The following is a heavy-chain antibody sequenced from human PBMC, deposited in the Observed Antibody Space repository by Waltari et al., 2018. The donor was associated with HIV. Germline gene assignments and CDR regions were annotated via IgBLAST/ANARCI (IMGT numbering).Heavy chain of an antibody. CDR1: GYFFASYW. D-gene: IGHD6-19*01. V-gene: IGHV5-51*01. J-gene: IGHJ4*02. CDR3: ARQWSGSNGWFAY. Sequence: ELQLVQSGEEVKKSGESLRISCVGSGYFFASYWIGWVRRVPGAGLEGVGSIYPGDSETRYGPSFHGQVTISADKSTSTAYLEWGSLKASDSGTYFCARQWSGSNGWFAYWGKGTLVTVS. CDR2: IYPGDSET.